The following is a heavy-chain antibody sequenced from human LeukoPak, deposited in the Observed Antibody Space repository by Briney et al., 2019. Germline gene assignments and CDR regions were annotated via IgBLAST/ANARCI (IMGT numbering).Heavy chain of an antibody. CDR1: GFTFSNYA. D-gene: IGHD3-10*01. CDR3: ARVWYGELKVDV. V-gene: IGHV3-23*01. J-gene: IGHJ6*02. CDR2: IIGSGGTT. Sequence: GGSLRLSCEASGFTFSNYAMSWVRQAPGKGLEWVSKIIGSGGTTYYADSVKGRFTISRDNSKNTLSLQMNSLRAEDTAVYYCARVWYGELKVDVWGQGTTVTVSS.